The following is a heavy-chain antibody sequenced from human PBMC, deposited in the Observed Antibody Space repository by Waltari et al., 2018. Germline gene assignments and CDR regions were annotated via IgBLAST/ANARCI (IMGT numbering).Heavy chain of an antibody. CDR2: ISYDGSNK. CDR3: ARDLKGVAAAGDGMDV. CDR1: GFTFSSYA. J-gene: IGHJ6*02. V-gene: IGHV3-30-3*01. Sequence: QVQLVESGGGVVQPGRSLRLSCAASGFTFSSYAMHWVRQAPGKGLEWVAVISYDGSNKYYADSVKGRFTISRDNSKNTLYLQMNSLRAEDAAVYYCARDLKGVAAAGDGMDVWGQGTTVTVSS. D-gene: IGHD6-13*01.